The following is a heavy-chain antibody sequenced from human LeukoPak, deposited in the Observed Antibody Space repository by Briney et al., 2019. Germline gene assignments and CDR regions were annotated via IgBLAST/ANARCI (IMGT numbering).Heavy chain of an antibody. CDR1: GASINTSNFY. Sequence: PSETLSLTCTVSGASINTSNFYWAWIRQPPGKGLESIGNIYYTGRTYSNASLNSRVTISVDTSKNQFSLKLTSVTAADTAVYCCARQGSMTRGGYWLDPWGQGTLVIVSS. J-gene: IGHJ5*02. CDR3: ARQGSMTRGGYWLDP. CDR2: IYYTGRT. D-gene: IGHD3-10*01. V-gene: IGHV4-39*01.